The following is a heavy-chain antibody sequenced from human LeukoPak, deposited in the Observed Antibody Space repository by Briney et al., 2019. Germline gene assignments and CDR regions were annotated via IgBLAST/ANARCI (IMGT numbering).Heavy chain of an antibody. D-gene: IGHD3-3*01. Sequence: GGSLRLSCAASGFTFSSYDMQWVRQAPGKGLEYVSDISSNGGSTYYANSVKGRFTISRDNDKNTLYLQMGSLRAEDMAVYYCARGPTYYDFWSGFYYYMDVWGKGTTVTVSS. CDR3: ARGPTYYDFWSGFYYYMDV. J-gene: IGHJ6*03. V-gene: IGHV3-64*01. CDR2: ISSNGGST. CDR1: GFTFSSYD.